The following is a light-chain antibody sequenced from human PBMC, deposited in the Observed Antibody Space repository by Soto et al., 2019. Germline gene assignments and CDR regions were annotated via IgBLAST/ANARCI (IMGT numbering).Light chain of an antibody. J-gene: IGKJ1*01. V-gene: IGKV3-20*01. Sequence: EIVLTQSPGTLSLSPGERATLSCRASQSISSSYLAWYQQKPGQAPRPLIYGASSRATGTPDRFSGSGSGTDFTLTISRLEPEDFAVYYCQQYVSSPWTFGQGTKVDIK. CDR2: GAS. CDR1: QSISSSY. CDR3: QQYVSSPWT.